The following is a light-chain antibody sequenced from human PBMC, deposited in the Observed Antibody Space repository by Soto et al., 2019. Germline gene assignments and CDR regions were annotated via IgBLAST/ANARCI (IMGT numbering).Light chain of an antibody. CDR2: GAS. CDR3: QQYGSSLFT. CDR1: QSISSNY. Sequence: EIVLTQSPATLSLSPGERATLSCRASQSISSNYQAWYQQKPDQAPRLLVYGASSRATVIPDRLSGSGSGTNFTLTISILEPEDSAVYYCQQYGSSLFTFGPGTKVDIK. V-gene: IGKV3-20*01. J-gene: IGKJ3*01.